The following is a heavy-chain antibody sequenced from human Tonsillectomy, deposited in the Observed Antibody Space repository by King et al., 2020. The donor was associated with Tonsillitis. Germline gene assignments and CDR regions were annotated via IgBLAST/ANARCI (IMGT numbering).Heavy chain of an antibody. D-gene: IGHD3-22*01. Sequence: DVQLVESGGGLVQPGGSLRLSCAASGFKFSSYWMSWVRQAPGKGLAWVANIKQYGSEKYYVDSVKGRFTISRDNAKNSLYLQMNSLRAEDTAVYYCVRYFDGSGYDDAFDIWGQGTMVTVSS. V-gene: IGHV3-7*03. CDR2: IKQYGSEK. CDR1: GFKFSSYW. J-gene: IGHJ3*02. CDR3: VRYFDGSGYDDAFDI.